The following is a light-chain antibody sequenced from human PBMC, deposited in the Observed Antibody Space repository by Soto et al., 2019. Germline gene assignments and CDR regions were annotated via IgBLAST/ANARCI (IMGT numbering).Light chain of an antibody. J-gene: IGKJ1*01. V-gene: IGKV1-5*03. CDR2: KAS. CDR3: QPYNTYSQT. Sequence: DIQMTQSPSTLSASVGDRVTITCRASQSISSWLAWYQQKPGKAPKLLIYKASSLESGVPSRFSGSGSGTEFTLTISSLQPDDFATYYCQPYNTYSQTFGQGPKVDIK. CDR1: QSISSW.